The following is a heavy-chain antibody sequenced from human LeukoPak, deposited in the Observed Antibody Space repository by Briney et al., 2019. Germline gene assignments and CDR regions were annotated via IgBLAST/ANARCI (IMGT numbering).Heavy chain of an antibody. J-gene: IGHJ4*02. CDR1: GSSISNYY. CDR3: AREGTYYYDSSGYQGADY. Sequence: SETLSLTCSVSGSSISNYYWTWIRQPPGKGLEWIGYIYYRGTTSYNPSLKSRVTISADTPKNQFSLKLSSVTAADTAVYYCAREGTYYYDSSGYQGADYWGQGTLVTVSS. D-gene: IGHD3-22*01. V-gene: IGHV4-59*12. CDR2: IYYRGTT.